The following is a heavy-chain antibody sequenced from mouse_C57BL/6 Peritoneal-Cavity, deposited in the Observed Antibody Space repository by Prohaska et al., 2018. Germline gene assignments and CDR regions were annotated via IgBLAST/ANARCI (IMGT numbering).Heavy chain of an antibody. J-gene: IGHJ4*01. Sequence: IQLQLSCPELVHPRASFHLPCKASGYTFTDYNMDWVKQSHGKSLEWIGDIKPNNGGTSYNQKVKGKATLTVDKSSSTDYMELRSLASEDTAVYYCAIYYTIGYWGQGTSVT. CDR1: GYTFTDYN. V-gene: IGHV1-18*01. CDR3: AIYYTIGY. CDR2: IKPNNGGT.